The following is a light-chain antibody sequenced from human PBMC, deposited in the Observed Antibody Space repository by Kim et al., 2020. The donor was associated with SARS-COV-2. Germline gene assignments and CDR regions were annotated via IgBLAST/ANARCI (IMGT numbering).Light chain of an antibody. CDR1: SSDVGGYDH. CDR2: DVN. V-gene: IGLV2-11*01. Sequence: QSALTQPHSVSGSPGQSVTISCTGTSSDVGGYDHVSWYQHHPGKAPKLIIHDVNKGPSGVPDRFSGYKSGNTAFLIISGLQAEDEGDYYCCSFAGPDIYVFGSGTKVTVL. J-gene: IGLJ1*01. CDR3: CSFAGPDIYV.